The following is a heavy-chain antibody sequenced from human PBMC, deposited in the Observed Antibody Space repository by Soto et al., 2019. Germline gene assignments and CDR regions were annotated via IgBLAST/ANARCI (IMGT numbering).Heavy chain of an antibody. CDR1: GGSISSYY. CDR2: IYYSGST. Sequence: QVQLQESGPGLVKPSETLSLTCTVSGGSISSYYWSWIRQPPGKGLEWIGYIYYSGSTNYNPSLKSRVTISVDTSKNQFSLKLSSVTAADTAVYYCARGITGTTDDAFDIWGQGTMVTVSS. V-gene: IGHV4-59*01. D-gene: IGHD1-7*01. CDR3: ARGITGTTDDAFDI. J-gene: IGHJ3*02.